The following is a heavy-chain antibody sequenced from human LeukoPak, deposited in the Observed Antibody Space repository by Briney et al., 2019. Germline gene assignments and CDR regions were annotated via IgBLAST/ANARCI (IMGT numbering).Heavy chain of an antibody. Sequence: GGSLRLSCAASGFSFSDYEMNWVRQAPGKGLEWVSYISRSGRTIYYADSVKGRFTISRDNANNSLHLQMNSLRAEDTAVYYCARATGLVVVISAAVVFDYWGQGSLVTVCS. CDR3: ARATGLVVVISAAVVFDY. CDR1: GFSFSDYE. CDR2: ISRSGRTI. J-gene: IGHJ4*02. V-gene: IGHV3-48*03. D-gene: IGHD2-15*01.